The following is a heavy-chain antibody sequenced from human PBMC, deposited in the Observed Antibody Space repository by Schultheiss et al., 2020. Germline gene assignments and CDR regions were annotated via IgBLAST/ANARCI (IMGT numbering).Heavy chain of an antibody. J-gene: IGHJ6*02. CDR2: INPNSGGT. D-gene: IGHD3-3*01. Sequence: ASVKVSCKASGYTFTGYYMHWVRQAPGQGLEWMGWINPNSGGTNYAQKFQGRVTMTRDTSTSTVYMELSSLRSEDTAVYYCASMTILDGMDVWGQGTTVTVSS. V-gene: IGHV1-2*02. CDR1: GYTFTGYY. CDR3: ASMTILDGMDV.